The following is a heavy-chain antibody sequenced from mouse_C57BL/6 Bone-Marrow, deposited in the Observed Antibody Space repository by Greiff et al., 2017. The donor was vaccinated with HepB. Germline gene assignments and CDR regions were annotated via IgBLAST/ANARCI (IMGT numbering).Heavy chain of an antibody. V-gene: IGHV1-64*01. Sequence: VQLQQPGAELVKPGASVKLSCKASGYTFTSYWMHWVKQRPGQGLEWIGMIHPNSGSTNYNEKFKSKATLTVDKSSSTAYMQLSSLTSEDSAVYYCARRGYSNYLYFDVWGTGTTVTVSS. CDR1: GYTFTSYW. CDR2: IHPNSGST. CDR3: ARRGYSNYLYFDV. D-gene: IGHD2-5*01. J-gene: IGHJ1*03.